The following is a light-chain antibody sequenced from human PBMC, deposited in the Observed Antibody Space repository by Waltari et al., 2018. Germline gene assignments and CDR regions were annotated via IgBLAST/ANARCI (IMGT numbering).Light chain of an antibody. CDR2: WAS. CDR1: QSVLYSSNNKNF. CDR3: QQYYSFPLT. Sequence: DIVMTQSPDSLAVSLGERATINCKSSQSVLYSSNNKNFLAWYQQKPGQPPKLLIHWASIRESGVPDRFGGSGSGADFILTISSLQAEDVAVYYCQQYYSFPLTFGGGTKVEIK. V-gene: IGKV4-1*01. J-gene: IGKJ4*01.